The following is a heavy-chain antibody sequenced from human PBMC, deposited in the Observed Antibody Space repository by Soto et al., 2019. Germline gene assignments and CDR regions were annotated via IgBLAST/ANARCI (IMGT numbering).Heavy chain of an antibody. V-gene: IGHV1-46*01. D-gene: IGHD6-19*01. CDR2: INPSGGST. Sequence: QVQLVQSGAEVKKPGASVKVSCKASGYTFTSYYMHWVRQAPGQGLEWMGIINPSGGSTSYAQKFQGRVTMTRDTSTSTVYMELRSLRSEDTAVYYCARAVAGTLYFDSWGQGTLVAVSS. CDR3: ARAVAGTLYFDS. CDR1: GYTFTSYY. J-gene: IGHJ4*02.